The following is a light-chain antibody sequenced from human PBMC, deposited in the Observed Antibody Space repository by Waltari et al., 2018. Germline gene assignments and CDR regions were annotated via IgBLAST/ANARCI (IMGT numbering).Light chain of an antibody. CDR2: DAS. J-gene: IGKJ1*01. CDR1: QSVSSY. V-gene: IGKV3-11*01. Sequence: EIVLTQSPGTLSLSPGERATLSCRASQSVSSYLAWHQQKPGQAPSLLIYDASKRATGIPARFSGSGSGTDFTLTISSLEPEDFAVYYCQQRSTWPETFGQGTKVEIK. CDR3: QQRSTWPET.